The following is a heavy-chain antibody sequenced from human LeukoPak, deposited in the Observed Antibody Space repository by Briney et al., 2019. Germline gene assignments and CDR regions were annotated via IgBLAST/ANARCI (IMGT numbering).Heavy chain of an antibody. J-gene: IGHJ6*02. D-gene: IGHD2-15*01. V-gene: IGHV3-23*01. CDR2: ISVSDGST. Sequence: PGGSLRLSCAASGFTFSSYAMSWVRQAPGRGLEWVAAISVSDGSTYYADSVKGRFTISRDNSRNTLYLQMNSLRAEDTAVYYCAKNMVAFYHYYAIDVRGQGITVTVSS. CDR1: GFTFSSYA. CDR3: AKNMVAFYHYYAIDV.